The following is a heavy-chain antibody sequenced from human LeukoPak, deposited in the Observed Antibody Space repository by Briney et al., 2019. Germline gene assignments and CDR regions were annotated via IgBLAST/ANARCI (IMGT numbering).Heavy chain of an antibody. V-gene: IGHV4-34*01. CDR2: INHSGST. CDR1: GGSFSGYY. CDR3: ACRRGYCSGGSCYRGRFDP. J-gene: IGHJ5*02. Sequence: SETLSPTCAVYGGSFSGYYWSWIRQPPGKGLEWIGEINHSGSTNYNPSLKSRVTISVDTSKNQFSLKLSSVTAADTAVYYCACRRGYCSGGSCYRGRFDPWGQGTLVTVSS. D-gene: IGHD2-15*01.